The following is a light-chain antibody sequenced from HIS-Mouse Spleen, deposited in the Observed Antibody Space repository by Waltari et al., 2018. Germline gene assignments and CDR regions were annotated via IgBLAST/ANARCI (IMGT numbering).Light chain of an antibody. CDR1: SSDVGGYNY. CDR3: SSYTSSSLV. J-gene: IGLJ2*01. Sequence: QSALTQPASVSGSPGQSITIPCTGTSSDVGGYNYVSWYQQHPGKAPKLMLYEVSNRPSGVSNRFSGSKSGNTASLTISGLQAEDEADYYCSSYTSSSLVFGGGTKLTVL. V-gene: IGLV2-14*01. CDR2: EVS.